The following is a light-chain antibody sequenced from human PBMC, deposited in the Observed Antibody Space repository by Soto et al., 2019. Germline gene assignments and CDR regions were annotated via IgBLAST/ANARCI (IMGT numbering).Light chain of an antibody. J-gene: IGLJ2*01. V-gene: IGLV2-8*01. CDR1: TSDIGAYDY. Sequence: QSVLTQPPSASGSPGQSVTISCSGTTSDIGAYDYVSWYFHHPGKAPKLLIFDVSVRPSGLPDRFFGSKSGTSASLAITGLQAEDEADYYCQSYDSSLSGVVFGGGTKLTVL. CDR2: DVS. CDR3: QSYDSSLSGVV.